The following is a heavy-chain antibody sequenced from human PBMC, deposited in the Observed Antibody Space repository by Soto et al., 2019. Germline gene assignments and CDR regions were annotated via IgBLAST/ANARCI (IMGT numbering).Heavy chain of an antibody. CDR3: AREGGDIVLVPAADY. D-gene: IGHD2-2*01. CDR2: ISYDGSNK. CDR1: GFTFSSYA. Sequence: QVQLVESGGGVVQPGRSLRLSCAASGFTFSSYAMHWVRQAPGKGLEWVAVISYDGSNKYYADSVKGRFTISRDNSKNTLYLQMNNLRAEDTAVYYCAREGGDIVLVPAADYWGQGTLVTVSS. V-gene: IGHV3-30-3*01. J-gene: IGHJ4*02.